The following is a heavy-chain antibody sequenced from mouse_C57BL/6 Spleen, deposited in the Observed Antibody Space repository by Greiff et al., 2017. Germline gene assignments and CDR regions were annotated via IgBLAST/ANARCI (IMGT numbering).Heavy chain of an antibody. CDR1: GFNIKDYY. CDR2: IDPEDGET. Sequence: EVQLQQSGAELVKPGASVKLSCTASGFNIKDYYMHWVKQRTEQGLEWIGRIDPEDGETKYAPKFQGKATITADTSSHTAYLQLSSLTSDDTAVYYCARDPYSNSVEYYFDYWGQGTTLTVSS. J-gene: IGHJ2*01. CDR3: ARDPYSNSVEYYFDY. D-gene: IGHD2-5*01. V-gene: IGHV14-2*01.